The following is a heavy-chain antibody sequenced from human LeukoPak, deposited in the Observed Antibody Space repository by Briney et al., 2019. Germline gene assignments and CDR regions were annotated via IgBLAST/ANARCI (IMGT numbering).Heavy chain of an antibody. J-gene: IGHJ4*02. CDR2: IIPIFGTA. Sequence: GASVKVSCKASGGTFSSYAISWVRQAPGQGLEWMGGIIPIFGTANYAQKFQGRVTITADESTSTAYMELRSLRSDDTAVYYCARDRRTSYYPFDYWGQGTLVTVSS. CDR3: ARDRRTSYYPFDY. D-gene: IGHD1-26*01. CDR1: GGTFSSYA. V-gene: IGHV1-69*13.